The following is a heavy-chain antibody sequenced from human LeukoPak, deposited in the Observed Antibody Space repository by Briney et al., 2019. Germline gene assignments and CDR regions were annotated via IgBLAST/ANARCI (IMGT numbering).Heavy chain of an antibody. CDR1: GFTFTSYA. J-gene: IGHJ5*02. D-gene: IGHD5-24*01. CDR3: ARALEMATPWGWFDP. V-gene: IGHV1-3*01. CDR2: INAGNGNT. Sequence: GASVKVSCKASGFTFTSYAMHWVRQAPGQRLEWMGWINAGNGNTKYSQKFQGRVTITRDTSASTAYMELSSLRSEDTAVYYCARALEMATPWGWFDPWGQGTLVTVSS.